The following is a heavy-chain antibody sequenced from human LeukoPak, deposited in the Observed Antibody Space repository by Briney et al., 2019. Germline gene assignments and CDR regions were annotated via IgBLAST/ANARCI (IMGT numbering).Heavy chain of an antibody. Sequence: GGSLRLSCAVSGFTFSGFWMSWSRQAPGKGLEWVASINSDGSEGYYADVVKGRFTISRDNAKNSLYLQINSLRAEDTAVYYCARERSGYDSQIQYFDYWGQGTLVTVSS. CDR2: INSDGSEG. CDR1: GFTFSGFW. J-gene: IGHJ4*02. CDR3: ARERSGYDSQIQYFDY. D-gene: IGHD5-12*01. V-gene: IGHV3-7*03.